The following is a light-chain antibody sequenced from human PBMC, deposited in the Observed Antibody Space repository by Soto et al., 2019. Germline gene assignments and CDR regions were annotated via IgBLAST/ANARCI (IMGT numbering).Light chain of an antibody. Sequence: EIVLTQSPGTLSLSSGERATLSCRASQSVSNDYLAWYQQKPGQAPRLLIYGASSRATGIPDRFSGSGSGTDFTLTISRLEPEDFAVYYCQQYGSSPRTFGQGTKV. V-gene: IGKV3-20*01. CDR1: QSVSNDY. CDR2: GAS. J-gene: IGKJ1*01. CDR3: QQYGSSPRT.